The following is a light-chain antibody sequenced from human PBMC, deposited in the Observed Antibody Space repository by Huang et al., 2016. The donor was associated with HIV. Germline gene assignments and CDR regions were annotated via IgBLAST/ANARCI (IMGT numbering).Light chain of an antibody. V-gene: IGKV3-20*01. CDR1: QSVISSY. CDR3: QHYGRSPPFT. CDR2: GAS. J-gene: IGKJ3*01. Sequence: EIVLTQSQVNLSLSPGDTATLSCRASQSVISSYLAWYQQKPGQTPRLLIYGASSRAAGIPDRFRGSGSGTEYTLTINNLEPEDFAVYFCQHYGRSPPFTFGPGTKVHIK.